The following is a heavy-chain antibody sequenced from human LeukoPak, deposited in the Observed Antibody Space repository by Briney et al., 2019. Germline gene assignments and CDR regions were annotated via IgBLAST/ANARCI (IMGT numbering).Heavy chain of an antibody. CDR3: AKDRVAVAGIGY. CDR1: RLSISTYW. CDR2: IDSDGRGM. J-gene: IGHJ4*02. D-gene: IGHD6-19*01. V-gene: IGHV3-74*01. Sequence: GGSLRLSCAASRLSISTYWMHWVRQAPGSGLAWVSRIDSDGRGMSYADSVKGRFTISRDNSKNTLSLQMNSLRAEDTAVYYCAKDRVAVAGIGYWGPGTIVTVSS.